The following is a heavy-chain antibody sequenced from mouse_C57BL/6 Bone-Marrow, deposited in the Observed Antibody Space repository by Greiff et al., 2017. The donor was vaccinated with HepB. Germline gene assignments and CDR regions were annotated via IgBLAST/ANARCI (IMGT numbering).Heavy chain of an antibody. D-gene: IGHD1-1*01. CDR3: ARHGGSSPFDY. CDR2: ISSGGSYT. J-gene: IGHJ2*01. Sequence: VQLKESGGDLVKPGGSLKLSCAASGFTFSSYGMSWVRQTPDKRLEWVATISSGGSYTYYPDSVKGRFTIPRDNAKNTLYLQMSSLKSEDSAMYYCARHGGSSPFDYWGQGTTLTVSS. V-gene: IGHV5-6*01. CDR1: GFTFSSYG.